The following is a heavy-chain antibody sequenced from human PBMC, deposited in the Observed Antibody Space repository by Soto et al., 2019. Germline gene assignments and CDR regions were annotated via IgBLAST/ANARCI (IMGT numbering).Heavy chain of an antibody. J-gene: IGHJ4*02. CDR2: IYYSGST. Sequence: PSETLSLTCTVSGGSISSYYWSWIRQPPGKGLEWIGYIYYSGSTNYNPSLKSRVTISVDTSKNQFSLKLSSVTAADTAVYYCASSESAMANFDYWGQGTLVTVSS. D-gene: IGHD5-18*01. CDR3: ASSESAMANFDY. CDR1: GGSISSYY. V-gene: IGHV4-59*12.